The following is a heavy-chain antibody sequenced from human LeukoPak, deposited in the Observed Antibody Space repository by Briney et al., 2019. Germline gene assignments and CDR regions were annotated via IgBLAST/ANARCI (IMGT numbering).Heavy chain of an antibody. V-gene: IGHV1-2*02. J-gene: IGHJ4*02. CDR1: GYTFTDYY. CDR3: ARIRGGNNYHFDS. D-gene: IGHD1-26*01. Sequence: ASVKVSCKASGYTFTDYYIHWVRQAPGQGLEGMGWVNPYSGATNFAQKFQGRVTMTRDTSITTAYMDLTRLTSDDTAVYYCARIRGGNNYHFDSWGQGTLVTVSS. CDR2: VNPYSGAT.